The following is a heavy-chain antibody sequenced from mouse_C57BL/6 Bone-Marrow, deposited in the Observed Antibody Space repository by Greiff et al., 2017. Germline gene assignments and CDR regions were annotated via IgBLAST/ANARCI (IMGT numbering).Heavy chain of an antibody. CDR2: IYPGSGNT. Sequence: QVQLLQSGAELVRPGASVKLSCKASGYTFTDYYIYWVKQRPGQGLEWIARIYPGSGNTYYNEKLKGKATLTAEKSSSTTYMQLSSLTSEDSAVYFCARLGYYYAMDYWGQGTSVTVSS. J-gene: IGHJ4*01. D-gene: IGHD4-1*01. CDR3: ARLGYYYAMDY. CDR1: GYTFTDYY. V-gene: IGHV1-76*01.